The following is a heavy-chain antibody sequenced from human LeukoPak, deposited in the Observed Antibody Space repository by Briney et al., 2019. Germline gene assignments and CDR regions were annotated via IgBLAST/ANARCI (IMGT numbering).Heavy chain of an antibody. V-gene: IGHV3-30*03. CDR1: GFTFSSYG. D-gene: IGHD2-15*01. J-gene: IGHJ3*02. CDR3: ARMEVADIDAFDI. CDR2: ISYGGSNK. Sequence: GGSLRLSCAASGFTFSSYGIHWVRQAPGKGLEWVAVISYGGSNKYYADSVKGRFTISRDNSKNTLYLQMNSLRAEDTAVYYCARMEVADIDAFDIWGQGTMVTVSS.